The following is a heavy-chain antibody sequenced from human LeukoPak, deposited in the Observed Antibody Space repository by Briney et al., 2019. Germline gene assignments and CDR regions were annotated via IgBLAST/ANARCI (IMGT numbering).Heavy chain of an antibody. CDR1: GFTFSSYG. Sequence: PGRSLRLSCAASGFTFSSYGMHWVRQAPGKGLEWVAVIWYDGSNKYYADSVKGRFTISRDNSKNTLYLQMNSLSAEDTAVYYCARAMVRGVPGGGFDPWGQGTLVTVSS. V-gene: IGHV3-33*01. J-gene: IGHJ5*02. CDR3: ARAMVRGVPGGGFDP. CDR2: IWYDGSNK. D-gene: IGHD3-10*01.